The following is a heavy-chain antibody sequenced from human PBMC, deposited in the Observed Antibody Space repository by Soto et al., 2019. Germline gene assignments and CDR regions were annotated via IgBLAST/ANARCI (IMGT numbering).Heavy chain of an antibody. V-gene: IGHV3-11*06. CDR3: ARGNGSSSRPSDYYYYGMDV. CDR2: ISSSSSYT. Sequence: LRLSCAASGFTFSDYYMSWIRQAPGKGLEWVSYISSSSSYTNYADSVKGRFTISRDNAKNSLYLQMNSLRAEDTAVYYCARGNGSSSRPSDYYYYGMDVWGQGTTVTAP. CDR1: GFTFSDYY. J-gene: IGHJ6*02. D-gene: IGHD6-6*01.